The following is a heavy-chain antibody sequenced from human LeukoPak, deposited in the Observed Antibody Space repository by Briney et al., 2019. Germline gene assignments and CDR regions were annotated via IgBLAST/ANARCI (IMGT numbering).Heavy chain of an antibody. CDR1: GFIFNNYW. CDR2: INSDGSSR. CDR3: ARDSRDCSGGSCYSKLRGTYYYYGMDV. Sequence: GGSLRLSCAASGFIFNNYWMHWVRQAPGKGLVWVSRINSDGSSRNYADSVKGRFTISRDNSKNTLYLQMNSLRAEDTAVYYCARDSRDCSGGSCYSKLRGTYYYYGMDVWGQGTTVTVSS. J-gene: IGHJ6*02. V-gene: IGHV3-74*01. D-gene: IGHD2-15*01.